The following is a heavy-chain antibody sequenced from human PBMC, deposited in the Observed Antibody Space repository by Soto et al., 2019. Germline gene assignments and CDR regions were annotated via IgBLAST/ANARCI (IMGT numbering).Heavy chain of an antibody. V-gene: IGHV4-34*01. CDR3: ARRKDSSRYFYGMDV. Sequence: WTWIRLTPGKGLEWIGEVHHTGTSYYNPSLKSRLTVSVDTSKSQCSLTLTSVTATDTGTYYCARRKDSSRYFYGMDVWGQGTTVVVS. D-gene: IGHD2-2*01. J-gene: IGHJ6*02. CDR2: VHHTGTS.